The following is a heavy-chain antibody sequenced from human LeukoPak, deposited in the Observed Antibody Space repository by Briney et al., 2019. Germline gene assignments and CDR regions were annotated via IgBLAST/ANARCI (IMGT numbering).Heavy chain of an antibody. D-gene: IGHD2-8*02. V-gene: IGHV2-5*01. J-gene: IGHJ3*02. CDR3: AHRQRGVASDI. CDR2: IYENDEK. Sequence: SGPTLVNPRQTLRLTCTFSGFSFSSGGVGVGWIRQPPGKALEWLGVIYENDEKLYSSSLQNRLTITKDTSRNQVVLTMANMAPVDTATYYCAHRQRGVASDIWGPGTMVTVSS. CDR1: GFSFSSGGVG.